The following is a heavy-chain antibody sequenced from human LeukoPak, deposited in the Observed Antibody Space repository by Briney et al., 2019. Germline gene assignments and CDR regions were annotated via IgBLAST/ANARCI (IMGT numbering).Heavy chain of an antibody. CDR3: ARGRDSDYAFDY. D-gene: IGHD4-17*01. CDR2: ISNGSTNI. J-gene: IGHJ4*02. V-gene: IGHV3-21*01. CDR1: GFTFSSYT. Sequence: PGGSLRLSCAASGFTFSSYTINCVRQAPGKGLEWVSSISNGSTNIYYADSVKGRFTISRDNAKNSLYLQMNSLRYEDTAVHYCARGRDSDYAFDYWGQGTLVTVSS.